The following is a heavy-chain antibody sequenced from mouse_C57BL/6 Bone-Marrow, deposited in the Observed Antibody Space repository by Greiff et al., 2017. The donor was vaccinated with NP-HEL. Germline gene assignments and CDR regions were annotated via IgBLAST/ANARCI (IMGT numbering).Heavy chain of an antibody. D-gene: IGHD2-1*01. V-gene: IGHV1-81*01. J-gene: IGHJ3*01. Sequence: QVQLQQSGAELARPGASVKLSCKASGYTFTSYGISWVKQRTGQGLEWIGEIYPRSGNTYYNEKFKGKATLTADKSSSTAYMELRSLTSEDAAVYFCARGGDLLPEEFAYWGQGTLVTVSA. CDR3: ARGGDLLPEEFAY. CDR2: IYPRSGNT. CDR1: GYTFTSYG.